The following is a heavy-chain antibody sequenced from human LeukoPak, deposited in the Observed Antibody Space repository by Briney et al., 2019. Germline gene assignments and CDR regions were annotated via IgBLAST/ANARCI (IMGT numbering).Heavy chain of an antibody. CDR1: GFTFSSYW. J-gene: IGHJ5*02. V-gene: IGHV3-7*03. CDR2: IKRDGSEK. Sequence: GGSLRLSCAASGFTFSSYWMSWVRQAPGKGLEWVANIKRDGSEKYYVDSVKGRFTISRDNAKNSLYLQMNSLRAEDTAVYYCASPTHQWRFDPWGQGTLVTVSS. CDR3: ASPTHQWRFDP. D-gene: IGHD2-15*01.